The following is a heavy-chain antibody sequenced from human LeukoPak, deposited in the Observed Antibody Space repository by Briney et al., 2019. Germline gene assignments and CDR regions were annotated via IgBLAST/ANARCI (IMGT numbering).Heavy chain of an antibody. CDR3: AREEGIDGSGYYYVLGY. Sequence: GGSLRLSCAASGFTFSSYAMSWVRQAPGKGLEWVTNIKPDGSEKYYVDSVKGRFTISRDNAKNSLYLQMSRLRAEDTAVYYCAREEGIDGSGYYYVLGYWGQGALVTVSS. CDR2: IKPDGSEK. J-gene: IGHJ4*02. D-gene: IGHD3-22*01. CDR1: GFTFSSYA. V-gene: IGHV3-7*01.